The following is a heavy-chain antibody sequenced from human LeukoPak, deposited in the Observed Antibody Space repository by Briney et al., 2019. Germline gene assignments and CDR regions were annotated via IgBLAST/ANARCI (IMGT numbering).Heavy chain of an antibody. Sequence: TSETLSLTCSVSGGSLSSSSYYWGWIRQPPGRGLEWIGNIYETGSTNYNPSLKSRVTISVDTSKNQFSLKLSSVTAADTAVYYCARATYYYDSSGYWRVEGKYYFDYWGQGTLVTVSS. D-gene: IGHD3-22*01. V-gene: IGHV4-39*01. CDR3: ARATYYYDSSGYWRVEGKYYFDY. CDR2: IYETGST. J-gene: IGHJ4*02. CDR1: GGSLSSSSYY.